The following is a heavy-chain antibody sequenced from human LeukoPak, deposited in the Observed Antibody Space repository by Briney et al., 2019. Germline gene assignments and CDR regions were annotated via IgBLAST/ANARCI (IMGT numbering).Heavy chain of an antibody. Sequence: GRSLRLSCAASGFTFDDYAMHWVRQAPGKGLEWVSGISWNSGSIGYADSVKGRFTISRDNAKNSLYLQMNSLRAEDMGLYYCAKVSNYYYYYMDVWGKGTTVTVSS. CDR2: ISWNSGSI. CDR3: AKVSNYYYYYMDV. V-gene: IGHV3-9*03. CDR1: GFTFDDYA. J-gene: IGHJ6*03.